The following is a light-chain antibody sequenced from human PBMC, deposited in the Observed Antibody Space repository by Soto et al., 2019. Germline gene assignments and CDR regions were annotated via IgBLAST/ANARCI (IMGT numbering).Light chain of an antibody. J-gene: IGKJ4*01. V-gene: IGKV2-28*01. CDR1: QSLLHSNGYTY. Sequence: DIVMTQSPLSLPVTPGEPASISCRSSQSLLHSNGYTYLDWYLQKPGQSPQLLIYLGSNRASGVPDRFSGSGSGTECTLKISRVEAEDVGVYYCMQAVQSPLTFGGGTKVEIK. CDR3: MQAVQSPLT. CDR2: LGS.